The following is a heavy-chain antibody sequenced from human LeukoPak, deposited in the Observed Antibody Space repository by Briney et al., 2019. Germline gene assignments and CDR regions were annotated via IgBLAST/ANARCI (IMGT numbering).Heavy chain of an antibody. Sequence: PSETLSLTCSVSGDSITGYSWSWIRQTPGKGLEWIGYIYYNGDTHYNPSLNSRLSMSVDTPNKQFSLNVRSVTAADTAVYYCVRGPYGSSISNWFDPWGQGLLVTVSS. CDR3: VRGPYGSSISNWFDP. V-gene: IGHV4-59*01. CDR2: IYYNGDT. CDR1: GDSITGYS. J-gene: IGHJ5*02. D-gene: IGHD3-10*01.